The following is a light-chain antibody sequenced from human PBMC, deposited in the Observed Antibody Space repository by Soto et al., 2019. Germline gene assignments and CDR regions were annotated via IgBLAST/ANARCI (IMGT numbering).Light chain of an antibody. CDR1: SSNIGSNY. CDR2: RNN. Sequence: QSVLTQPPSASGTPGQRVTISCSGSSSNIGSNYVYWYQQLPATAPKLLIYRNNQRPSGVPDRFSGTNAGTSASLAISGLRSEDEADYYSAAWDGSLSGVVFGGGTKLTVL. CDR3: AAWDGSLSGVV. V-gene: IGLV1-47*01. J-gene: IGLJ2*01.